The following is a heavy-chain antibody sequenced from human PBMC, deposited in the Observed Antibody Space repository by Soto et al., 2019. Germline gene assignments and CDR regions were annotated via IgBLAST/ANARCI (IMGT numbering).Heavy chain of an antibody. Sequence: EVQLVESGGGLVQPGGSLRLSCAASGFAFSSYWMHWVRQAPGKGLVWGSRIDPYETGITYAESVQGRFTISRDNAKNTLYLQMNSLRAEDTAVYYCTSDTFGARDSWGQGTLVTVSS. CDR2: IDPYETGI. CDR1: GFAFSSYW. J-gene: IGHJ4*02. D-gene: IGHD2-15*01. V-gene: IGHV3-74*01. CDR3: TSDTFGARDS.